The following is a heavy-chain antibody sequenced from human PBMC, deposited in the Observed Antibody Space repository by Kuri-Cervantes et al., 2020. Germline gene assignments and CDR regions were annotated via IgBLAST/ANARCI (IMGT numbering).Heavy chain of an antibody. CDR1: GFTFSSHA. CDR2: ITGSDGRA. J-gene: IGHJ5*02. V-gene: IGHV3-23*01. Sequence: GESLKISCAASGFTFSSHAMSWVRHTPGKGLDWVSTITGSDGRAYYTDSVKGRFTISRDNSKNTLYLQMNSLRAEDTAVYYCAKVGSITMIVVATPGWFDPWGQGTLVTVSS. D-gene: IGHD3-22*01. CDR3: AKVGSITMIVVATPGWFDP.